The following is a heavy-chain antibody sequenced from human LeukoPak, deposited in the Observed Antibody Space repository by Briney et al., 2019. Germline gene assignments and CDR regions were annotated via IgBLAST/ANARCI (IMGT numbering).Heavy chain of an antibody. CDR2: ISAYNGNT. D-gene: IGHD2-15*01. J-gene: IGHJ3*02. CDR1: GYTFTSYG. CDR3: ARDLIVVVVAATGAFDI. Sequence: ASVKVSCKASGYTFTSYGISWVRQAPGQGLEWMGWISAYNGNTNYAQKLQGRVTMTTDTSTSTAYMELRSLRPDDTAVYYCARDLIVVVVAATGAFDIWGQGTMVTVSS. V-gene: IGHV1-18*01.